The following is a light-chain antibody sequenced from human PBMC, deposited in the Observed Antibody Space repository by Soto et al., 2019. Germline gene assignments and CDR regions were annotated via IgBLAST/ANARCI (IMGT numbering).Light chain of an antibody. V-gene: IGKV1-5*03. CDR2: KAS. CDR1: QTISSW. CDR3: QHYNSYSEA. Sequence: DIQMTQSPSTLSGSVGDRVTITCRASQTISSWLAWYHQKPGKAPKLLIYKASTLKSGVPSRFSGSGSGTEFNLTISRLQTDDFATYECQHYNSYSEAFGQGTKVDIK. J-gene: IGKJ1*01.